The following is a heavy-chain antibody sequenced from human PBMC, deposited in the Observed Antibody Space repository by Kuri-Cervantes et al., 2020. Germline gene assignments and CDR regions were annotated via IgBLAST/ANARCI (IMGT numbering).Heavy chain of an antibody. J-gene: IGHJ4*02. CDR3: ARTPQGSSSPPFDH. CDR1: GFTFSSYS. CDR2: ISSSSSTI. Sequence: GESLKISCAASGFTFSSYSMNWVRQAPGKGLEWVSYISSSSSTIYYADSVKGRFTISRDNAKNSLYLQMNSLRAEDTAVYYCARTPQGSSSPPFDHWAQGTLVTVSS. D-gene: IGHD2-15*01. V-gene: IGHV3-48*01.